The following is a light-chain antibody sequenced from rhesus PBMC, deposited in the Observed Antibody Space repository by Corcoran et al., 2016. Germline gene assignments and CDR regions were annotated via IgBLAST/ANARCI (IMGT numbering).Light chain of an antibody. CDR1: QSVSSS. CDR3: QQYSNWPLT. Sequence: EIVLTQSPATLSLSPGERATLSCRASQSVSSSFAWYQQKPEQAPRLLIDGASRRAPGIPGRFSGSGYGTDFTLTISSLEPEDFAVYYWQQYSNWPLTFGGGTKVEIK. V-gene: IGKV3-42*03. J-gene: IGKJ4*01. CDR2: GAS.